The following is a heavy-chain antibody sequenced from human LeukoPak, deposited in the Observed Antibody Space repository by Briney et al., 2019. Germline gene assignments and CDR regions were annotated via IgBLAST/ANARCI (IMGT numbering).Heavy chain of an antibody. J-gene: IGHJ5*02. CDR3: ARPVIVVVPAARDGDGFDP. V-gene: IGHV1-46*01. D-gene: IGHD2-2*01. CDR1: GYTFTSYY. CDR2: INPSGGST. Sequence: ASVKVSCKASGYTFTSYYMHWVRQAPGQGLEWMGIINPSGGSTSYAQKFQGRVTMTRDMSTSTVYMELSSLRSEDTAVYYCARPVIVVVPAARDGDGFDPWGQGTLVTVSS.